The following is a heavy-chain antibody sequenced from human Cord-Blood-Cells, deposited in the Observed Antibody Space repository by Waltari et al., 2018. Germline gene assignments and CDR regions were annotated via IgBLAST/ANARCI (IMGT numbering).Heavy chain of an antibody. J-gene: IGHJ5*02. CDR2: INHSGST. CDR3: ARGGEDNWFDP. CDR1: GGSLGGCD. Sequence: QVQLQQWGAGLLKPSETLALTHAVYGGSLGGCDCSWIRQLPGKGLAWIGEINHSGSTNYNPSLKSRVTISVDTSKNQFSLKLSSVTAADTAVYYCARGGEDNWFDPWGQGTLVTVSS. V-gene: IGHV4-34*01. D-gene: IGHD3-10*01.